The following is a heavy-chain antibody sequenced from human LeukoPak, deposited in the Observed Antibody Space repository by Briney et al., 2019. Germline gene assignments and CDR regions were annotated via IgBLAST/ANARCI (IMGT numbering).Heavy chain of an antibody. CDR1: GFTFSSYW. D-gene: IGHD1/OR15-1a*01. CDR2: IKQDGSEQ. Sequence: GGSLRLSCAASGFTFSSYWMTWVRQAPGKGLEWVANIKQDGSEQYYVDSVKGRFTISRDNAKNSLYLQMNSLRADDTAVYYCARDAYNRNTDVDIWGQGTIVTVSS. CDR3: ARDAYNRNTDVDI. J-gene: IGHJ3*02. V-gene: IGHV3-7*01.